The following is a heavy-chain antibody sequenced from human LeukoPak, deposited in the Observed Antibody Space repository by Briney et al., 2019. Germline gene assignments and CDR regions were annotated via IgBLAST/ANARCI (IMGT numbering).Heavy chain of an antibody. CDR1: GGTFSSYA. D-gene: IGHD2-2*02. Sequence: ASVKVSCKASGGTFSSYAISWVRQAPGQRLEWMGGIIPIFGTANYAQKFQGRVTITTDESTSTAYMELSSLRSEDTAVYYCARVGGCSSTSCYTHWFDPWGQGTLVTVSS. V-gene: IGHV1-69*05. CDR3: ARVGGCSSTSCYTHWFDP. J-gene: IGHJ5*02. CDR2: IIPIFGTA.